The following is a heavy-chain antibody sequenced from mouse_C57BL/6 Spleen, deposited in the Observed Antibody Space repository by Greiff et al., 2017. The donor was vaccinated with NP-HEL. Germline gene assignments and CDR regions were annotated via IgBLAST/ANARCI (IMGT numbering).Heavy chain of an antibody. J-gene: IGHJ1*03. CDR3: ARSGNYVFYWYFDV. V-gene: IGHV1-53*01. CDR2: INPSNGGT. CDR1: GYTFTSYW. D-gene: IGHD2-1*01. Sequence: QVQLQQPGTELVKPGASVKLSCKASGYTFTSYWMHWVKQRPGQGLEWIGNINPSNGGTNYNEKFKSKATLTVDKSSSTAYMQLSSLTSEDSAVYYCARSGNYVFYWYFDVWGTGTTVTVSS.